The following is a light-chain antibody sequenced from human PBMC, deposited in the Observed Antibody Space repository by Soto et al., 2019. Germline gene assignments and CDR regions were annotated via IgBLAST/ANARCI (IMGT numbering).Light chain of an antibody. CDR1: HILLHSDGKTY. J-gene: IGKJ4*01. V-gene: IGKV2D-29*01. Sequence: DIVMTQTPLSLSVRHGKKAYISCKSIHILLHSDGKTYFYWYLQKPGQPPQLLIYEVSNRFSGVPDRFSGRGSGTDFTLKISRVEAEDVGVYYCMQSIQLPLTFGGGTKVDIK. CDR2: EVS. CDR3: MQSIQLPLT.